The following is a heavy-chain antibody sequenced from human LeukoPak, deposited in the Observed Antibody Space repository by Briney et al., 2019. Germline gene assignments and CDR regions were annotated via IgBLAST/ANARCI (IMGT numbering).Heavy chain of an antibody. D-gene: IGHD2-2*02. J-gene: IGHJ3*01. CDR1: GFTFSSNA. Sequence: QAGGSLRLSCAASGFTFSSNAMSWVRQAPGKGLEWVSTFDRGDDNTYYADSVKGRFTISRNNSKSTLSLQMNSLRAEDTAIYYCAKDSIPYVWGQGTMVTVSS. V-gene: IGHV3-23*01. CDR3: AKDSIPYV. CDR2: FDRGDDNT.